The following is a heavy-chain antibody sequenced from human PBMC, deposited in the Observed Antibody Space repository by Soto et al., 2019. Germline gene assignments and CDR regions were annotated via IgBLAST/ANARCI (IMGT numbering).Heavy chain of an antibody. CDR3: APVPTPTHGDSDKITWFDP. Sequence: QVQLVQSGAEVKKHGASVKVSCKASGYTFTNFGINWVRQAPGQGLEWLGWISTYNGNTNYAQKRQGRVTMTTETSTSRAYMELRSLRSADSAVYYCAPVPTPTHGDSDKITWFDPWGQGTLVTVSS. CDR1: GYTFTNFG. D-gene: IGHD4-17*01. CDR2: ISTYNGNT. V-gene: IGHV1-18*04. J-gene: IGHJ5*02.